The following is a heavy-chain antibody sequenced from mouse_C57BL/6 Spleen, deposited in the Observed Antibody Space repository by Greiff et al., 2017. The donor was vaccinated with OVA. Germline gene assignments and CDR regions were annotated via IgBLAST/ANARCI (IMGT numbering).Heavy chain of an antibody. D-gene: IGHD4-1*01. Sequence: VQRVESGPELVKPGASVKLSCKASGYTFTSYDINWVKQRPGQGLEWIGWIYPRDGSTKYNEKFKGKATLTVDTSSSTAYMELHSLTSEDSAVYFCARGGSNWPFAYWGQGTLVTVSA. CDR2: IYPRDGST. CDR3: ARGGSNWPFAY. J-gene: IGHJ3*01. CDR1: GYTFTSYD. V-gene: IGHV1-85*01.